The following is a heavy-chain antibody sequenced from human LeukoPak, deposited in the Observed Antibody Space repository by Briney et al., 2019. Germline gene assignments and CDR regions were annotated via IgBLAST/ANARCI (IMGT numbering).Heavy chain of an antibody. Sequence: ASVTVSCKTSGYVVTDYYMHWVRQAPGQGVEWMGWLRGDTGDTDSPQKFKGRVTMTRDTATNTAYMQLSRLTYDDTAIYFCARVRDNACDYWGQGTLVTVSS. CDR3: ARVRDNACDY. CDR2: LRGDTGDT. J-gene: IGHJ4*02. D-gene: IGHD1-1*01. V-gene: IGHV1-2*02. CDR1: GYVVTDYY.